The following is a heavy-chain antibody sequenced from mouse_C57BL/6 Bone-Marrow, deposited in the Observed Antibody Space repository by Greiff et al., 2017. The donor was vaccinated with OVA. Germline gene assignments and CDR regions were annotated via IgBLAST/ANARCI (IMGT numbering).Heavy chain of an antibody. D-gene: IGHD2-3*01. CDR1: DSEVFPIAY. V-gene: IGHV15-2*01. Sequence: VNLVESGSDLRSPGSSVKLSCKDFDSEVFPIAYLSWVRQKPGHGFESIGGILPSIGRTIYGEKFEDKATLDADTLSNTAYLELNSLTSEDSAIYYSTRGYYTYDYWGQGTTLTVSS. CDR3: TRGYYTYDY. J-gene: IGHJ2*01. CDR2: ILPSIGRT.